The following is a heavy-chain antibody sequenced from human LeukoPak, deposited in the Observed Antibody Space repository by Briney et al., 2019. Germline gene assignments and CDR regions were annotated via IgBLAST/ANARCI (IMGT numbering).Heavy chain of an antibody. CDR2: MYYSGST. V-gene: IGHV4-30-4*01. CDR1: GGSISSGDYY. Sequence: PSETLSLTCTVSGGSISSGDYYWSWIRQPPGRGLEWIAYMYYSGSTYYNPSLRSRVTMSADTSKNQLSLKLSSVTAADTAVYYCARPYYYDSRIDPWGQGILVTVSS. J-gene: IGHJ5*02. CDR3: ARPYYYDSRIDP. D-gene: IGHD3-22*01.